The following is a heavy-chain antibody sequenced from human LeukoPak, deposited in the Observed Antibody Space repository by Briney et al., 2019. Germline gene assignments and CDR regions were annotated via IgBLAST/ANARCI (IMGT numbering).Heavy chain of an antibody. CDR1: GGSISSGTYY. CDR3: ARDRKYYYHMDV. Sequence: SETLSLTCTVSGGSISSGTYYWAWIRQPPGKGLEWIGTIYHGGSTYYNPSLKSRVTISVDTSKNQFSLNLTSLTAADTAVYYCARDRKYYYHMDVWGKGTTVTVSS. J-gene: IGHJ6*03. D-gene: IGHD1-14*01. V-gene: IGHV4-39*07. CDR2: IYHGGST.